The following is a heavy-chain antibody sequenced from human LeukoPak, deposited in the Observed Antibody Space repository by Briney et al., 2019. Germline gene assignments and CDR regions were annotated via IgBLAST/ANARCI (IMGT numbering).Heavy chain of an antibody. J-gene: IGHJ4*01. CDR1: GFTFSSYA. Sequence: GGSLRLSCAASGFTFSSYAMSWVRQAPGKGLEWVSAISGSGGNTYYTDSVKGRFTISRDNSKNTLYLQMNSLRAEDTAVYYCASGLWFGELLGFDYWGQGTLVTVSS. D-gene: IGHD3-10*01. CDR2: ISGSGGNT. CDR3: ASGLWFGELLGFDY. V-gene: IGHV3-23*01.